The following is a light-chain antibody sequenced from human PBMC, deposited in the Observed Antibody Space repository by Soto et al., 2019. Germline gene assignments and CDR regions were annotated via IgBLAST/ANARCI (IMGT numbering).Light chain of an antibody. CDR1: SSDGGGSDY. Sequence: QSALTQAASVSGSPGQSITISCSGTSSDGGGSDYVSWYQQHPGEAPKLMIYDVSYRPSGISNRFSGSKSGNTASLTISGLQAADEADYFCSSYTSSAPGVLFGGGTKLTVL. CDR3: SSYTSSAPGVL. V-gene: IGLV2-14*03. CDR2: DVS. J-gene: IGLJ2*01.